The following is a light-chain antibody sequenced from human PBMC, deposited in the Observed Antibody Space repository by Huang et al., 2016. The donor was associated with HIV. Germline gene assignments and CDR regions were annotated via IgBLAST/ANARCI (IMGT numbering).Light chain of an antibody. J-gene: IGKJ1*01. Sequence: DIQMTQYPSSLSASVGDRVTIICRASQGISKSLAWYQQKPGKAPKLLLYATSKLESGVPSRVSGSGSGTHDTLTISTLQPEDLATYDCQQYQSVPLTFGQGPKVAI. CDR3: QQYQSVPLT. CDR2: ATS. CDR1: QGISKS. V-gene: IGKV1-NL1*01.